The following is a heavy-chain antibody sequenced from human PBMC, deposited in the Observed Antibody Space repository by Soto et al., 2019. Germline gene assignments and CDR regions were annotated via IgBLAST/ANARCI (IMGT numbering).Heavy chain of an antibody. Sequence: GGSLRLSCSASGFTFSSYAMHWVRQAPGKGLEYVSAISSNGGSTYYADSVKGRFTISRDNSKNTLYLQMSSLRAEDTAVYYCVKAACIAARPVPFDYWGQGTLVTVSS. CDR2: ISSNGGST. V-gene: IGHV3-64D*06. J-gene: IGHJ4*02. CDR3: VKAACIAARPVPFDY. CDR1: GFTFSSYA. D-gene: IGHD6-6*01.